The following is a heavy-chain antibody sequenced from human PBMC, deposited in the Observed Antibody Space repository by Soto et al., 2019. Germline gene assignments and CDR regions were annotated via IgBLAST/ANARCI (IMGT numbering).Heavy chain of an antibody. J-gene: IGHJ3*02. CDR2: IYYSGST. CDR1: GGSISSYY. D-gene: IGHD3-22*01. CDR3: ARTYDGSGPNSGGYGFDI. V-gene: IGHV4-59*01. Sequence: QVQLQESGPGLVKPSETLSLSCSVSGGSISSYYWSWIRQPPGKGLEWIAYIYYSGSTSYNPSLKSRVSISLDTSKNQFSLKLSSVTAADTAVYYCARTYDGSGPNSGGYGFDIWGQGTMVTVS.